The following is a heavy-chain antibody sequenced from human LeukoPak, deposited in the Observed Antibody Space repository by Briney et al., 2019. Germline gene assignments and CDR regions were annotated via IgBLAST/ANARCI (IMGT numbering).Heavy chain of an antibody. CDR1: GFTFSSYA. Sequence: GGTLRLSCAASGFTFSSYAMSWVRQAPGKGQEWVSAISGSGGSTYYADSVKGRFTISRDNSKNTLYLQIDSLRAEDTAVYYCAKAHLASGIGHEEWYYYYYGMDVWGQGTTVTVSS. J-gene: IGHJ6*02. CDR2: ISGSGGST. V-gene: IGHV3-23*01. D-gene: IGHD1-26*01. CDR3: AKAHLASGIGHEEWYYYYYGMDV.